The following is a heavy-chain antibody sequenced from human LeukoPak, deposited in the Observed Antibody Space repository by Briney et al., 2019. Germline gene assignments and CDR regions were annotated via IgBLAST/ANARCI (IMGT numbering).Heavy chain of an antibody. CDR3: ARSSADKRGWYFDY. Sequence: ASVKVSCKASGYTFTGYYMHWVRQAPGQGLEWMGWINPNSGGTNYAQKFQGRVTITRDTSISTAYMELSRLRSDDTAVYYCARSSADKRGWYFDYWGQGTLVTVSS. CDR2: INPNSGGT. V-gene: IGHV1-2*02. J-gene: IGHJ4*02. CDR1: GYTFTGYY.